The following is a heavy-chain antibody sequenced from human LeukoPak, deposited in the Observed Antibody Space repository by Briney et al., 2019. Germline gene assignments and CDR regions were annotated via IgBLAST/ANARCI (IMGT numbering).Heavy chain of an antibody. CDR1: GGSFSGYY. J-gene: IGHJ4*02. D-gene: IGHD3-22*01. CDR3: ARVILNYDSSGYYYGNFDY. V-gene: IGHV4-34*01. CDR2: INHSGST. Sequence: SETLSLTCAVYGGSFSGYYWSWIRQPPGKGLEWIGEINHSGSTNYNPSLKSRVTISVDTSKNQFSLKLSSVTAADTAVYYCARVILNYDSSGYYYGNFDYWGQGTLVTVSS.